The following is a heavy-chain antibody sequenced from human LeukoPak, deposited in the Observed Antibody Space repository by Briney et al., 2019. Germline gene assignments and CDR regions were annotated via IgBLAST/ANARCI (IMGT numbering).Heavy chain of an antibody. D-gene: IGHD6-19*01. Sequence: GGSLRLSCATSGFTVSNKYMTWVRQAPGKGLEWVSVIYSDGGTYYADSVRGRFTISSDNTKNTLYLQMNSLRAEDTAVYYCARTPVGIAVAGTVNYWGQGTLVTVSS. CDR2: IYSDGGT. V-gene: IGHV3-66*01. CDR1: GFTVSNKY. CDR3: ARTPVGIAVAGTVNY. J-gene: IGHJ4*02.